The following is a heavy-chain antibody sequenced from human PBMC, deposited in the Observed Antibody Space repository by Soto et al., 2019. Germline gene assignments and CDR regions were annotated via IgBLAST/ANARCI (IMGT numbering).Heavy chain of an antibody. V-gene: IGHV3-48*03. Sequence: EVQLVESGGGLVQPGGSLRLSCAASGFTFSSYEMNWVRQAPGKGLEWVSYISSSGSTIYYADSVKGRFTISRDNAKNSLYLQMNSLRAEDTAVYYCARDAIAAAGGLCEYCGQGTLVTVSS. CDR1: GFTFSSYE. CDR2: ISSSGSTI. D-gene: IGHD6-13*01. J-gene: IGHJ4*02. CDR3: ARDAIAAAGGLCEY.